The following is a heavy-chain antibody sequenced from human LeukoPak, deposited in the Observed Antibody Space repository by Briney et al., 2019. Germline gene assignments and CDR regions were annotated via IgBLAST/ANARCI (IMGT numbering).Heavy chain of an antibody. Sequence: GASVKVSCKASGYTFTGYYMHWVRQAPGQGLEGMGWINPNSGGKNYAQKFQGRVTMTRDTSISTAYMELRRLRADDTAVYYCARGGYSYGSLYYYYYYYMDVWGKGTTVTVSS. CDR1: GYTFTGYY. CDR2: INPNSGGK. D-gene: IGHD5-18*01. CDR3: ARGGYSYGSLYYYYYYYMDV. J-gene: IGHJ6*03. V-gene: IGHV1-2*02.